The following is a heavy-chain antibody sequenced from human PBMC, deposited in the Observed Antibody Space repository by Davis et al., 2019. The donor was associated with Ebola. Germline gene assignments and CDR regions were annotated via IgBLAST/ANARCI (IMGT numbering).Heavy chain of an antibody. CDR1: GYTFTSYG. CDR3: ARARGKAAAPGTGWFDP. Sequence: ASVKVSCKASGYTFTSYGISWVRQAPGQGLEWMGWISAYNGNTNYAQKLQGRVTMTTDTSTTTAYMELRSLRSDDTAVYYCARARGKAAAPGTGWFDPWGQGTLVTVSS. V-gene: IGHV1-18*01. D-gene: IGHD6-13*01. J-gene: IGHJ5*02. CDR2: ISAYNGNT.